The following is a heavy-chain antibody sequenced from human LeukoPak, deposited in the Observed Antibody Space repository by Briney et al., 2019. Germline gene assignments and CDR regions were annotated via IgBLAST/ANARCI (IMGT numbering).Heavy chain of an antibody. Sequence: PSETLSLTCTVSGGSISRYYWSWIRQPPGKGLEWIGYIYYSGSTNYNPSLKSRVTISVDTSKNQFSLKLSSVTAADTAVYYCAGSPSGGSYWYFDYWGQGTLVTVSS. CDR1: GGSISRYY. J-gene: IGHJ4*02. CDR3: AGSPSGGSYWYFDY. CDR2: IYYSGST. D-gene: IGHD1-26*01. V-gene: IGHV4-59*08.